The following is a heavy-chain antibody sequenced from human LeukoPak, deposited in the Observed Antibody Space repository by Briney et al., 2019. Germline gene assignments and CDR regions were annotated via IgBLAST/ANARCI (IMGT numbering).Heavy chain of an antibody. J-gene: IGHJ4*02. D-gene: IGHD2-15*01. CDR3: ARSGLGYCSGGSCYDY. V-gene: IGHV3-21*01. CDR2: ISSSSSYI. CDR1: GFTFSSYS. Sequence: GGSLRLSCAASGFTFSSYSMNWVRQAPGKGLEWVSSISSSSSYIYYAGSVKGRFTISRDNAKNSLYLQMNSLRAEDTAVYYCARSGLGYCSGGSCYDYWGQGTLVTVSS.